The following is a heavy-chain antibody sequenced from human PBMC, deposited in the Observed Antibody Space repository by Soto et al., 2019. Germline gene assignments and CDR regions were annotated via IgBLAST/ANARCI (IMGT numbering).Heavy chain of an antibody. Sequence: PSETLSLTCTVSGGSISIYFWTGIWQPPGKGLEWIGYIYYSGSTNYNPSLKSRVTISVDTSKNQFSLKLSSVTAADTAVYYCARAPDYGGNSGSYWGQGTLVTVSS. CDR2: IYYSGST. D-gene: IGHD4-17*01. J-gene: IGHJ4*02. CDR1: GGSISIYF. V-gene: IGHV4-59*01. CDR3: ARAPDYGGNSGSY.